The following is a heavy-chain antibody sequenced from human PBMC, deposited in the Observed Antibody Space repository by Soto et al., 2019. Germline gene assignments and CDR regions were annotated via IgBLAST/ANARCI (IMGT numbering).Heavy chain of an antibody. J-gene: IGHJ3*01. CDR2: ISYSGST. V-gene: IGHV4-31*03. CDR1: AGSISTINYY. D-gene: IGHD2-8*01. Sequence: QVQLQESGPGLVRPSQTLSLTCTVSAGSISTINYYWSWIRQHPEKGLEWIGYISYSGSTFYHSSLTRRVTIALATSKTQFSLTLTSVTAADTAVYYCARSAQWDGFDPWGQGTMVTVSS. CDR3: ARSAQWDGFDP.